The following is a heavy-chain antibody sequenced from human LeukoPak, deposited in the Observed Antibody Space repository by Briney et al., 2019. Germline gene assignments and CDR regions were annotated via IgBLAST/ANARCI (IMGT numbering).Heavy chain of an antibody. CDR3: ARHRGSMYYYDSSGWYFDY. CDR1: GHSFTSNW. Sequence: GESLKISCKGSGHSFTSNWIGWVRQMPGEGLEWMGIIYPGDSDTRYSPSFQGQVTISADKSISTAYLQWSSLKASDTAMYYCARHRGSMYYYDSSGWYFDYWGQGTLVTASS. CDR2: IYPGDSDT. D-gene: IGHD3-22*01. V-gene: IGHV5-51*01. J-gene: IGHJ4*02.